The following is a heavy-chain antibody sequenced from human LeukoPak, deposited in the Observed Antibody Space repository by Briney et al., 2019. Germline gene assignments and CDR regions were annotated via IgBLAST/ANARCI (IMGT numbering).Heavy chain of an antibody. CDR2: ISGSGGST. D-gene: IGHD4-23*01. V-gene: IGHV3-23*01. J-gene: IGHJ5*01. CDR3: AKDTPEPANFVRWNNWFDS. Sequence: GGSLRLSCAASGFTFSSYAMSWVRQAPGKGLECVSVISGSGGSTYYADSLKGRFTISRDNSENTLFLQMNSLIADDTAVYYCAKDTPEPANFVRWNNWFDSWGQGTLVTVSS. CDR1: GFTFSSYA.